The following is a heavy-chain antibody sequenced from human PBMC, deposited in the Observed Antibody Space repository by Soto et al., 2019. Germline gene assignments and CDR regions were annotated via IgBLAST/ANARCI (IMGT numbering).Heavy chain of an antibody. CDR3: ARDLRAVGMASRFDP. D-gene: IGHD6-13*01. Sequence: QVQLVESGGGLVKPGGSLRLSCAASGFTFGDYYMTWIRQAPGKGLEWVSFIGNRGTGIYYADSVKGRFTIFRDNAKNSLYLQMNSLRAEDTAMSYCARDLRAVGMASRFDPWGQGTLVTVSS. CDR1: GFTFGDYY. V-gene: IGHV3-11*01. CDR2: IGNRGTGI. J-gene: IGHJ5*02.